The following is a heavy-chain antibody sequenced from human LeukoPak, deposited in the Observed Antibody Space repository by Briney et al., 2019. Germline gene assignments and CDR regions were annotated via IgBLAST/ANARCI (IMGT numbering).Heavy chain of an antibody. CDR2: IWYDGNNK. J-gene: IGHJ4*02. CDR1: GFIFSNYG. D-gene: IGHD6-13*01. V-gene: IGHV3-33*06. Sequence: GRSLRLSCAASGFIFSNYGMHWDRQAPGKGLEWVALIWYDGNNKYYADSVKGRFTISRDNSKNTLYLQMNSLRAEDTAVYYCGKDQNVAAAGVPYDYWGQGTLVTVSS. CDR3: GKDQNVAAAGVPYDY.